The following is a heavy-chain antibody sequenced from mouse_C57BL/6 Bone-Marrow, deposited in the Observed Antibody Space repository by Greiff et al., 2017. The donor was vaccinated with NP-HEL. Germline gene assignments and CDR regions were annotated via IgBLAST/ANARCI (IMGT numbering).Heavy chain of an antibody. CDR3: ARSIYYDYADDPFYAMDY. V-gene: IGHV7-3*01. D-gene: IGHD2-4*01. Sequence: VNLQESGGGFVQPGGSLSLSCAASGFTFTDYYMSWVRQPPGKALEWLGFIRNKANGYPTEYSSSVKGRFTISSDNSQSILYLQMNALRAEDSATYYCARSIYYDYADDPFYAMDYWGKGTSVTVSS. CDR1: GFTFTDYY. CDR2: IRNKANGYPT. J-gene: IGHJ4*01.